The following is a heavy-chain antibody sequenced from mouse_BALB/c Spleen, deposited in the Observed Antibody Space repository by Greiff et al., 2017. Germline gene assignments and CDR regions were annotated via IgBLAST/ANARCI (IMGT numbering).Heavy chain of an antibody. J-gene: IGHJ4*01. CDR3: ARWGDYDENAMDY. V-gene: IGHV5-17*02. Sequence: EVMLVESGGGLVQPGGSRKLSCAASGFTFSSFGMHWVRQAPEKGLEWVAYISSGSSTIYYADTVKGRFTISRDNPKNTLFLQMTSLRSEDTAMYYCARWGDYDENAMDYWGQGTSVTVSS. CDR1: GFTFSSFG. CDR2: ISSGSSTI. D-gene: IGHD2-4*01.